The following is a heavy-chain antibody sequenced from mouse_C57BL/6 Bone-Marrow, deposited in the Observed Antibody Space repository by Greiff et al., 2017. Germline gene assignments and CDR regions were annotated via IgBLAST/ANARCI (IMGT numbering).Heavy chain of an antibody. CDR3: AKFSTVVATDEEYFEV. J-gene: IGHJ1*03. V-gene: IGHV1-7*01. CDR2: INPGGGYT. Sequence: VQLQQSGAELAKPGASVKLSCTASGYTFSSYWMYWVNQTPGKGLEWIGSINPGGGYTKYTQKFKGKVTLTADNSSSAAYMQLSSLTYEDSAVYYGAKFSTVVATDEEYFEVWGTGTTVTVSS. CDR1: GYTFSSYW. D-gene: IGHD1-1*01.